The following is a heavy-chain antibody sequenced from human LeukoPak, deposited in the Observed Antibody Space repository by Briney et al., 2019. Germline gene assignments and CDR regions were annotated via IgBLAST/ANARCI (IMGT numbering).Heavy chain of an antibody. CDR1: GFTFSSYA. D-gene: IGHD3-22*01. V-gene: IGHV3-23*01. Sequence: GGSLRLSCAASGFTFSSYAMSWVRQAPGKGLEWVSAISGSGGSTYYADSVKGRFPISRDNSKNTLYLQMNSLRAEDTAVYYCAKSAYYYDSSGYYYFDYWGQGTLVTVSS. CDR2: ISGSGGST. J-gene: IGHJ4*02. CDR3: AKSAYYYDSSGYYYFDY.